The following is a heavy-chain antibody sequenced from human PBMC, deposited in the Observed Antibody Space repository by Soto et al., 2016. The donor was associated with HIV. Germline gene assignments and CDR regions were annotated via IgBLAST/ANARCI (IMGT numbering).Heavy chain of an antibody. J-gene: IGHJ4*02. V-gene: IGHV3-23*01. CDR1: GFTFSSYA. Sequence: EVQLLESGGGLVQPGGSLRLSCAASGFTFSSYAMSWVRQAPGKGLEWVSAISGSGGSTYYADSVKGRFTISRDNSKNTLYLQMNSLRAEDTAVYYCAKSRPAYCGGDCYLDYWGQGTLVTVSS. CDR2: ISGSGGST. D-gene: IGHD2-21*01. CDR3: AKSRPAYCGGDCYLDY.